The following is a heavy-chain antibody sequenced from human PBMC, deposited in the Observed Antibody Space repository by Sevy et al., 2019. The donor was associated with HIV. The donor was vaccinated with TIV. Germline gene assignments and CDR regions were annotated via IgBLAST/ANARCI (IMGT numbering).Heavy chain of an antibody. CDR3: ATPRASGWSEGTGGYLDV. CDR1: GGSISTSSYY. D-gene: IGHD6-19*01. CDR2: LYSTGST. Sequence: SETLSLTCAVSGGSISTSSYYWGWIRQPPGKGLEWIGSLYSTGSTSYTPSLRSRVFVSVDTSKNQFSLKLDSVSAADTAVYYSATPRASGWSEGTGGYLDVWGRGTLFTFSS. J-gene: IGHJ2*01. V-gene: IGHV4-39*01.